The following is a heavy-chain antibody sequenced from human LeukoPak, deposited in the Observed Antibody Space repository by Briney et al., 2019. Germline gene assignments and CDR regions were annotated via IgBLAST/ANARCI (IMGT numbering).Heavy chain of an antibody. D-gene: IGHD2-2*01. J-gene: IGHJ6*03. V-gene: IGHV1-18*01. CDR2: ISGNTGNR. Sequence: ASVKVSFKASGYIFTRYGITWVRQAPGQGLEWMGCISGNTGNRNYAQKIQERVNMTTDTSTSTAYMKLRSLRSDATAVYYCATVSQGYCSSTSCYSYYMDVWGKGTTVSVSS. CDR3: ATVSQGYCSSTSCYSYYMDV. CDR1: GYIFTRYG.